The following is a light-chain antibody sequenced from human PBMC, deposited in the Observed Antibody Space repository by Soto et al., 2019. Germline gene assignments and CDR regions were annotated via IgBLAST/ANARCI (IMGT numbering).Light chain of an antibody. J-gene: IGKJ4*01. Sequence: DIQMPQSPSSLSASVGDRVTITCRASQSIGRFLNWHQQKPGKAPNVLINVASTLRSGVPSRFSGSGSGTDFNLTINSLQPEDFATYFCQQSFTTPLTFGGGTKVDIK. V-gene: IGKV1-39*01. CDR1: QSIGRF. CDR2: VAS. CDR3: QQSFTTPLT.